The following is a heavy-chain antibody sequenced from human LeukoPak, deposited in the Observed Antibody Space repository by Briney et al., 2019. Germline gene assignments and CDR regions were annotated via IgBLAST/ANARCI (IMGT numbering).Heavy chain of an antibody. D-gene: IGHD2-15*01. V-gene: IGHV1-2*02. CDR1: GYTFTGYY. CDR3: ARDASGDNWFDP. CDR2: INPNSGGT. J-gene: IGHJ5*02. Sequence: GASVKVSCKASGYTFTGYYMHWVRQAPGQGLEWMGWINPNSGGTNYAQKFQGRVTMTRDTSISTAYMELSRLRSDDTALYYCARDASGDNWFDPWGQGTLVTVSS.